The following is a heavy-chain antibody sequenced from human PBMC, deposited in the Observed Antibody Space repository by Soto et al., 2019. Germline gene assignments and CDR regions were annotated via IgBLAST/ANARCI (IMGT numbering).Heavy chain of an antibody. Sequence: GGSLRLSCAASGFTFSSYWMHWVRQAPGKGLVWVSRINSDGSSTSYADSVKGRFTISRDNAKNTLYLQMNSLRAEDTAVYCCARDYNTWVAVAGNLDYWGQGTLVTVSS. J-gene: IGHJ4*02. D-gene: IGHD6-19*01. CDR2: INSDGSST. CDR3: ARDYNTWVAVAGNLDY. V-gene: IGHV3-74*01. CDR1: GFTFSSYW.